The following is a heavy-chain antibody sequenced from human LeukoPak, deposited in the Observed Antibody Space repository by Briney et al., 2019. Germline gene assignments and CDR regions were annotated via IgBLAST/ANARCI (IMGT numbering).Heavy chain of an antibody. D-gene: IGHD2-21*02. Sequence: GGSLRLSCSASGFTFSNYAMHWVRQAPGKGLEYVSAISSSGGSTYYADSVKGRFTISRDNSKNTLYLQMSSLRAEDTAVYYCVKVVTGGGAFDIWGQGTMVTVSS. CDR3: VKVVTGGGAFDI. CDR1: GFTFSNYA. V-gene: IGHV3-64D*09. CDR2: ISSSGGST. J-gene: IGHJ3*02.